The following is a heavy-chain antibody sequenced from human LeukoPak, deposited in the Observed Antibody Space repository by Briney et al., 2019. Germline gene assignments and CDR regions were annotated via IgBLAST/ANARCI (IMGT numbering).Heavy chain of an antibody. Sequence: GGSLRLSCAASGFTFSNYGMHWVRQAPGKGLEWVVVISHDGSNNNYADSVKGRFTISRDNSKNTLYLQMNSLRPEDTAVYYCARDQTMIARKDAFDIWGQGTMVTVSS. CDR3: ARDQTMIARKDAFDI. CDR1: GFTFSNYG. J-gene: IGHJ3*02. D-gene: IGHD3-22*01. CDR2: ISHDGSNN. V-gene: IGHV3-30*03.